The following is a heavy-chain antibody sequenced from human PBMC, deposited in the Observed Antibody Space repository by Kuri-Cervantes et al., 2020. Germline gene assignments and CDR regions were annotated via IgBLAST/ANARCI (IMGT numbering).Heavy chain of an antibody. CDR3: ARDLSGPDDY. V-gene: IGHV3-74*01. Sequence: GESLKISCATSGFTFSTYWMHWVRQVPGKGLEWVSRTNRNGRITNYADFVKGRYTISRDNAKNTLILQMNNLKAEDTAVYYCARDLSGPDDYWGQGTLVTVSS. CDR2: TNRNGRIT. J-gene: IGHJ4*02. CDR1: GFTFSTYW. D-gene: IGHD6-19*01.